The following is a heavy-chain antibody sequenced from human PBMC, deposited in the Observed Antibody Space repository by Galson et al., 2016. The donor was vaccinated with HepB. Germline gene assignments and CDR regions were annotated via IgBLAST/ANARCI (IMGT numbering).Heavy chain of an antibody. CDR2: ISHSGVT. J-gene: IGHJ6*02. V-gene: IGHV4-59*01. CDR1: GASISSYH. CDR3: ARKRRFLEWLFREDAGHSYYAMDV. Sequence: SETLSLTCTVSGASISSYHWSWIRQPPGKGLERIGDISHSGVTNYNASLKRRIIISGDTSKNQFSLELNSVTAADTAVYYCARKRRFLEWLFREDAGHSYYAMDVWGQGTTVTVSS. D-gene: IGHD3-3*01.